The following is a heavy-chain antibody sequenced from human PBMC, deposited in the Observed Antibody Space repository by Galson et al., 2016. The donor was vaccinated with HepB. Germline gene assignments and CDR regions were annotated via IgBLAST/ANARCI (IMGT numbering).Heavy chain of an antibody. V-gene: IGHV3-21*04. J-gene: IGHJ4*02. CDR1: GFTFSTYS. Sequence: SLRLSCAASGFTFSTYSMNWVRLAPGKGLEWVSSSDSTSRYIYYADSVRGRFTISRDNAQKSLDLQMNSLRAEDTALYYCARAEDCFGDCPQKYYLDFWGRGTLVTVSS. D-gene: IGHD2-21*02. CDR2: SDSTSRYI. CDR3: ARAEDCFGDCPQKYYLDF.